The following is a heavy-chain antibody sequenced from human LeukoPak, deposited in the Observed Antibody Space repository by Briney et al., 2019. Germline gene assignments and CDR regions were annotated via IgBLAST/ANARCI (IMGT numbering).Heavy chain of an antibody. CDR2: IYPGDSDT. J-gene: IGHJ6*03. Sequence: GESLKISCKGSGYSFTSYWIGWVRQMPGKGLEWMGIIYPGDSDTRYSPSFQGQVTISADKSISTAYLQWSSLKASDTAMYYCARLLGCSSTSCLSYYMDVWGKGTTVTVSS. CDR3: ARLLGCSSTSCLSYYMDV. CDR1: GYSFTSYW. V-gene: IGHV5-51*01. D-gene: IGHD2-2*01.